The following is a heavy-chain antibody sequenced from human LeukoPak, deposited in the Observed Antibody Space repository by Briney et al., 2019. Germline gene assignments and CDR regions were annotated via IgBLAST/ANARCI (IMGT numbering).Heavy chain of an antibody. CDR3: ARESPMTSTSSFPDY. V-gene: IGHV4-30-2*01. J-gene: IGHJ4*02. Sequence: SETLSLTCAVSGGSISSGGYSWSWIRQPPGKGLEWIGYIYHSGSTYYNPSLKSRVTISVDRSKNQFSLKLSSVTAADTAVYYCARESPMTSTSSFPDYWGQGTLVTVSS. D-gene: IGHD2-21*02. CDR2: IYHSGST. CDR1: GGSISSGGYS.